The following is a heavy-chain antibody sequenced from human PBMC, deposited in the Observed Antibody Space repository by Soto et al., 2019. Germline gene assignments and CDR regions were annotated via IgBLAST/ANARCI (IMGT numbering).Heavy chain of an antibody. CDR3: AKDLRVRAITLLGWFDP. CDR2: ISYDGSNK. V-gene: IGHV3-30*18. J-gene: IGHJ5*02. Sequence: QVQLVESGGGVVQPGRSLRLSCAASGFTFSSYGMHWVRQAPGKGLEWVAVISYDGSNKYYADSVKGRFSISRDNSKNTLYLQMNSLRAEDTAVYYCAKDLRVRAITLLGWFDPWGQGTLVTVSS. D-gene: IGHD1-26*01. CDR1: GFTFSSYG.